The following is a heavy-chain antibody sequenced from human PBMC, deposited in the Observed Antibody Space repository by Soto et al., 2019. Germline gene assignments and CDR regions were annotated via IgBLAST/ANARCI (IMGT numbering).Heavy chain of an antibody. Sequence: VQLLESGGGLVQPGGSLRLSCTASRFTFSSYALSWVRQAPGKGLEWVSAISTSGAITYYAESVRGRFTISRDDSKNPLYLQMNSLRAEDAVVYYWAKTCRYCSDDSQWSWGQGTLVTVSS. J-gene: IGHJ4*02. CDR1: RFTFSSYA. CDR3: AKTCRYCSDDSQWS. CDR2: ISTSGAIT. D-gene: IGHD2-15*01. V-gene: IGHV3-23*01.